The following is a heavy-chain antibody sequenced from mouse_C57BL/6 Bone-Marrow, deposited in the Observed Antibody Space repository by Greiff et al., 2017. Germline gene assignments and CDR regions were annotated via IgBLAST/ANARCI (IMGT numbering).Heavy chain of an antibody. V-gene: IGHV5-2*01. CDR2: INSDGGST. J-gene: IGHJ1*03. Sequence: EVKLMESGGGLVQPGESLKLSCESNEYEFPSHDMSWVRKTPEKRLELVAAINSDGGSTYYPDTMERRFIISRDNTKKTLYLQMSSLRSEDTALYYCARLDGSSYDWYFDVWGTGTTVTVSS. CDR3: ARLDGSSYDWYFDV. D-gene: IGHD1-1*01. CDR1: EYEFPSHD.